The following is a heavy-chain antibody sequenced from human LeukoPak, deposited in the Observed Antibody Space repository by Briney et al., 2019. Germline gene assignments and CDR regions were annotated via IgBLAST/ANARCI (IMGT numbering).Heavy chain of an antibody. V-gene: IGHV3-48*01. D-gene: IGHD6-19*01. Sequence: GGSLRLSCAASGFTFSSYSLNWVRQAPGKGLEWVSYISSSSSTIYYADSVKGRFTISRDNAKNSLYLQMNSLRAEDTAVYYCARDWGVLGYSSGGPPDYWGQGTLVTVSS. CDR3: ARDWGVLGYSSGGPPDY. J-gene: IGHJ4*02. CDR2: ISSSSSTI. CDR1: GFTFSSYS.